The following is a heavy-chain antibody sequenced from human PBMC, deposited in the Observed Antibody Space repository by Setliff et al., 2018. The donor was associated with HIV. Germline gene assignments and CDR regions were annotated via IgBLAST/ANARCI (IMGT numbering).Heavy chain of an antibody. CDR2: IYTAGRT. CDR3: ARSYYGVPYN. CDR1: GGSINNVYY. V-gene: IGHV4-4*07. D-gene: IGHD2-21*01. Sequence: SETLSLTCTVSGGSINNVYYWSWIRQSAGKGLEWIGHIYTAGRTDYSPSLRSRVAISVDKSSNQFSLSLSSVTGADTAVYYCARSYYGVPYNWGQGILVTVSS. J-gene: IGHJ4*02.